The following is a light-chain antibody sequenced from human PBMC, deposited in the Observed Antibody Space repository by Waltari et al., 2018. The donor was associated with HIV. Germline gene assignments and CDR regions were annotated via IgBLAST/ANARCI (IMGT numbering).Light chain of an antibody. Sequence: QSVLTQPPSVSGVPGQRVTIPCTGSLSNIGAGCDDPWYQPLPGIAPKLLIYAATNRHSGVPDRFSGSKSGTSASLAITGLQAEDEADYYCQSYDSSLSSYVFASGTRVTVL. CDR1: LSNIGAGCD. V-gene: IGLV1-40*01. J-gene: IGLJ1*01. CDR3: QSYDSSLSSYV. CDR2: AAT.